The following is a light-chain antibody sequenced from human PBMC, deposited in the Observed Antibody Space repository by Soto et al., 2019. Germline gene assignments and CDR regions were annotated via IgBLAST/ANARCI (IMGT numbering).Light chain of an antibody. CDR2: EGS. Sequence: QSVLTQPASVSGSPGQSITISCTGTNSDIGNYNLVSWYQQHPGKAPKLIIYEGSKRPSGVSNRFSASKSGNTASLTISGLQAEDGADYYCCSFAGSTPSFGGGTKVTVL. CDR1: NSDIGNYNL. V-gene: IGLV2-23*01. J-gene: IGLJ2*01. CDR3: CSFAGSTPS.